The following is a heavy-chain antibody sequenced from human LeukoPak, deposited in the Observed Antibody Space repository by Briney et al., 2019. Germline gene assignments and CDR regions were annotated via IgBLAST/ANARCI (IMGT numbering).Heavy chain of an antibody. CDR2: INPSGGST. D-gene: IGHD3-22*01. V-gene: IGHV1-46*01. J-gene: IGHJ4*02. CDR3: ARDGGDYYDSSGYYRFDY. CDR1: GYTFTSYY. Sequence: ASVKVSCTASGYTFTSYYMHWVRQAPGQGLEWMGIINPSGGSTSYAQKFQGRVTMTRDTSTSTVYMELSSLRSEDTAVYYCARDGGDYYDSSGYYRFDYWGQGTLVTVSS.